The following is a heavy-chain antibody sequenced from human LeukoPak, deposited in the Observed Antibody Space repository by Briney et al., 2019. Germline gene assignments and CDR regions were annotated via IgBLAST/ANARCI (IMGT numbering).Heavy chain of an antibody. CDR3: AREGAAAGTNYFDY. D-gene: IGHD6-13*01. CDR1: GGTFSSYA. Sequence: ASVKVSCKASGGTFSSYAISWVRQAPGQGLEWMGGIIPIFGTANYAQKFQGRVTITADESTSTAYMELSSLRSEDTAVYYCAREGAAAGTNYFDYWGQGTLVTVSS. J-gene: IGHJ4*02. V-gene: IGHV1-69*13. CDR2: IIPIFGTA.